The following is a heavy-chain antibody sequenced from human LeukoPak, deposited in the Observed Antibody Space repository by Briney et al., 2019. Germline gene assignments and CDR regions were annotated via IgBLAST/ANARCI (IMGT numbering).Heavy chain of an antibody. CDR3: ARYSGGVDC. J-gene: IGHJ4*02. V-gene: IGHV4-39*01. CDR2: IYYSGST. D-gene: IGHD1-26*01. CDR1: GGSISSSSYY. Sequence: PSETLSLTCTVSGGSISSSSYYWGWIRQPPGKGLGWIGSIYYSGSTYYNPSLKSRVTISVDTSKNQFSLKLSSVTAADTAVYYCARYSGGVDCWGQGTLVTVSS.